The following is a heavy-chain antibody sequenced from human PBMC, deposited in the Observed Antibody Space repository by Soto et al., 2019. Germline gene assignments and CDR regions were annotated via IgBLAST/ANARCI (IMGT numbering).Heavy chain of an antibody. D-gene: IGHD5-12*01. CDR2: IYSGGST. CDR1: GFTVSSNY. Sequence: EVQLVESGGGLVQPGGSLRLSCAASGFTVSSNYMSWVRKAPGKGLEWVSVIYSGGSTYYADSVKGRFTISRHNSKNTLFLQMNSLRAEDTAVYYCARAFRDGYNDVDYWGQGTLVTVSS. J-gene: IGHJ4*02. CDR3: ARAFRDGYNDVDY. V-gene: IGHV3-53*04.